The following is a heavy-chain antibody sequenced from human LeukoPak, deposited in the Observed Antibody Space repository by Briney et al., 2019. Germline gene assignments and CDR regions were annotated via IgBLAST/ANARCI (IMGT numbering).Heavy chain of an antibody. V-gene: IGHV3-23*01. Sequence: PGGSLRLSCAASGFTFSSYGMSWVRQAPGKGLEWVSAIYGSGGITYYADSVKGRFTISGDNSKNTLYLQMNSLRAEDTAVYYCAKVKSPRPGREYYYFDYWGQGTLVTVSS. CDR2: IYGSGGIT. D-gene: IGHD2/OR15-2a*01. CDR3: AKVKSPRPGREYYYFDY. J-gene: IGHJ4*02. CDR1: GFTFSSYG.